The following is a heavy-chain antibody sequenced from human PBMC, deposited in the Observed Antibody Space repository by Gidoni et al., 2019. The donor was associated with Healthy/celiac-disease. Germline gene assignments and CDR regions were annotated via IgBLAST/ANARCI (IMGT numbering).Heavy chain of an antibody. Sequence: EVQLVESGGGLVKPGGTLSISCATSGFPFRNAWSSRGSQVTGKGLVWVGRIKSKTDGGTTDYAAPVKGRFTISRDDSKNTLYLQMNSLKTEDTAVYYCTTDPHVLLWFGELFGYYYGMDVWGQGTTVTVSS. D-gene: IGHD3-10*01. CDR3: TTDPHVLLWFGELFGYYYGMDV. CDR1: GFPFRNAW. V-gene: IGHV3-15*01. J-gene: IGHJ6*02. CDR2: IKSKTDGGTT.